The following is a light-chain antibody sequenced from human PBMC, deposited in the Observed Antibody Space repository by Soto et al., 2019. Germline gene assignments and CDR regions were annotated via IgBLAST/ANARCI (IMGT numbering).Light chain of an antibody. CDR3: LQHNTYPYT. Sequence: DLQMTQSPFSLSASVGDRVTITCRASQDIRFLGWFQQKPGEAPKRLIYATSNLEGGVPSRFSGSRSGTEFTLTISSLQPEDFATYFCLQHNTYPYTFGQGTKVDIK. J-gene: IGKJ2*01. CDR2: ATS. CDR1: QDIRF. V-gene: IGKV1-17*01.